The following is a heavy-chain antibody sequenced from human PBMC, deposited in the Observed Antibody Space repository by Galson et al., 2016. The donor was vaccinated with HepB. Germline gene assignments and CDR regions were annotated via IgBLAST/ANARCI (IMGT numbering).Heavy chain of an antibody. CDR3: ARGGLEHQLVPFDS. J-gene: IGHJ4*02. Sequence: CAISGDSVSSNSAAWNWIRQSPSRGLEWLGRTYYRSKWYNDFAVSVKSRITINPDTSKNQFSLQLNSVTPEDTAVYYCARGGLEHQLVPFDSWGQGTLVTVSS. V-gene: IGHV6-1*01. CDR1: GDSVSSNSAA. D-gene: IGHD6-13*01. CDR2: TYYRSKWYN.